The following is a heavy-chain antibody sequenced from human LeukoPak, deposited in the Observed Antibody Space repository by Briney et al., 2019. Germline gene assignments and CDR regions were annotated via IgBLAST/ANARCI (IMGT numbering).Heavy chain of an antibody. Sequence: ASVRVSCKASGYTFTNYDINWVRQATGQGLEWLGWVSTDSGNSDSAQKFQGRITLTRDTSISTVFLELRNLRSDDTAVYYCARGVSRGVDYWGQGTLVTVSS. CDR1: GYTFTNYD. D-gene: IGHD3-16*01. CDR2: VSTDSGNS. CDR3: ARGVSRGVDY. V-gene: IGHV1-8*02. J-gene: IGHJ4*02.